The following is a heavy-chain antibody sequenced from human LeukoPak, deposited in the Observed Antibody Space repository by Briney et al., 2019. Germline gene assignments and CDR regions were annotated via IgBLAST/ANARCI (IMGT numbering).Heavy chain of an antibody. V-gene: IGHV4-30-4*01. D-gene: IGHD3-22*01. CDR2: MYYSGST. J-gene: IGHJ5*02. Sequence: PSETLSLTCTVSGGSISSGDYYWSWIRQPPGKGLEWIGYMYYSGSTYYNPSLKSRVTISLDTSKNQFSLKLGSVTAADTAVYYCARPYYYDSRVDPWGQGTLVTVSS. CDR1: GGSISSGDYY. CDR3: ARPYYYDSRVDP.